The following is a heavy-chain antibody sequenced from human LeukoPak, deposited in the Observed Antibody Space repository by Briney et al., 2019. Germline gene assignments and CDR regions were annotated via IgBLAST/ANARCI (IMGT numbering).Heavy chain of an antibody. V-gene: IGHV4-34*01. D-gene: IGHD3-10*01. J-gene: IGHJ4*02. Sequence: PSEPLSLTCDVYGGPFRGYYWRWLRQPPGKGLEGIGEINHSGSTNYNPSLKSRLIITVDASKNQFSLKLSSVTAADTAVYYCARAGGLLWFGRVFDYWGQGTLVTVSS. CDR2: INHSGST. CDR3: ARAGGLLWFGRVFDY. CDR1: GGPFRGYY.